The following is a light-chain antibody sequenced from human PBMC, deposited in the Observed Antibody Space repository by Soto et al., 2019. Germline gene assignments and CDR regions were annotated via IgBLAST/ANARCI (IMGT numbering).Light chain of an antibody. CDR1: SSNIGNNY. V-gene: IGLV1-51*01. J-gene: IGLJ1*01. CDR3: GTWDSSLSVFV. CDR2: DNN. Sequence: QSVLTQPPSVSAAPGQKVTISCSVSSSNIGNNYVSWYQQLPGTAPKLLIYDNNKRPSGIPDRFSGSKSGTSATLGITGLQTGDEADYYCGTWDSSLSVFVFATGTKVTVL.